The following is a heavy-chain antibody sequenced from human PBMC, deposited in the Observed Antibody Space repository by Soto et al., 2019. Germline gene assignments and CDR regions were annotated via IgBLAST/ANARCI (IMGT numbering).Heavy chain of an antibody. CDR3: AREGSYSDYNFEHGIKLWCFDC. CDR1: GGSINTFY. CDR2: IFSSGST. D-gene: IGHD5-12*01. Sequence: PSETLSLTCTVSGGSINTFYWSWVRQPAGKGLEWIGRIFSSGSTSFNPSLESRVAMSVDTSKNHFSLNLSSVTAADMAVYYCAREGSYSDYNFEHGIKLWCFDCWDQGARVTVSS. V-gene: IGHV4-4*07. J-gene: IGHJ4*02.